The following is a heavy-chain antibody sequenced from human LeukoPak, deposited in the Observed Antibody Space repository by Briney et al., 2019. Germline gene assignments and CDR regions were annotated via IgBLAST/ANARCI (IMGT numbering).Heavy chain of an antibody. CDR3: ALAPNSNWFDF. D-gene: IGHD2-8*01. Sequence: PSETLSLTCGVSGDSISNFYWNWIRQSPGKGLEWIGNIHYSGSSIYNPSLKSRGTISIDTSRKQFFLKLSSVTAADTAVYYCALAPNSNWFDFWGQGTLVTVSS. CDR2: IHYSGSS. CDR1: GDSISNFY. V-gene: IGHV4-59*08. J-gene: IGHJ5*01.